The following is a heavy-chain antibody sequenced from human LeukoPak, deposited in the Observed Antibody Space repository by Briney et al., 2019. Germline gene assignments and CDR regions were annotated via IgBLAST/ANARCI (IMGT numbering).Heavy chain of an antibody. D-gene: IGHD2-21*02. CDR3: ARDIFPYCGGDCYVDY. V-gene: IGHV1-2*02. CDR2: XNPNSGGT. J-gene: IGHJ4*02. CDR1: GYTFTGYY. Sequence: ASVKVSCKASGYTFTGYYMHWVRQAPGQGLEXXXXXNPNSGGTNYAQKFQGRVTMTRDTSISTAYMELSRLRSDDTAVYYCARDIFPYCGGDCYVDYWGQGTLVTVSS.